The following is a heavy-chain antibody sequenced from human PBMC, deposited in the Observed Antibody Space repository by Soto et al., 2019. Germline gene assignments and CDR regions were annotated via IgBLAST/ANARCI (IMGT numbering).Heavy chain of an antibody. Sequence: QLQLQESGPGLVKPSETLSLTCTVSGGSISSSSYYWGWIRQPPGKGLEWIGSIYYSGSTYYNPSLKSRVTISVDTSKNQFSLKLSSVTAADTAVYYCARHSGPILTGWSDYWGQGTLVTVSS. V-gene: IGHV4-39*01. CDR2: IYYSGST. CDR1: GGSISSSSYY. J-gene: IGHJ4*02. CDR3: ARHSGPILTGWSDY. D-gene: IGHD3-9*01.